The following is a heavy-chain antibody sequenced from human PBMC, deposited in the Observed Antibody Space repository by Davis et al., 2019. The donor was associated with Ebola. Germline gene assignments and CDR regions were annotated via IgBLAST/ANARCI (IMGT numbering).Heavy chain of an antibody. CDR2: ISYDGSNK. J-gene: IGHJ4*02. CDR3: ARVVVAAFDY. Sequence: GGSLRPSCAASGFTFSSYAMHWVRQAPGKGLEWVAVISYDGSNKYYADSVKGRFTISRDNSKNTLYLQMNSLRAEDTAVYYCARVVVAAFDYWGQGNLVTVAS. V-gene: IGHV3-30-3*01. CDR1: GFTFSSYA. D-gene: IGHD2-15*01.